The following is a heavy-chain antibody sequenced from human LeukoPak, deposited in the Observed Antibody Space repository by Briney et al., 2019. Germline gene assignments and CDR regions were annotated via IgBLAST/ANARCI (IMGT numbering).Heavy chain of an antibody. CDR2: ISDTGET. CDR3: VTGYYEPFDN. Sequence: PSETLSLTCNVSGASLSDYYWGWIRQSPAKGLEWLGYISDTGETDYDPSLNSRGTLSLDTSKNQFSLRLASVTAADTAVYYCVTGYYEPFDNWGQGTLVTVSS. CDR1: GASLSDYY. D-gene: IGHD3-3*01. V-gene: IGHV4-59*01. J-gene: IGHJ4*02.